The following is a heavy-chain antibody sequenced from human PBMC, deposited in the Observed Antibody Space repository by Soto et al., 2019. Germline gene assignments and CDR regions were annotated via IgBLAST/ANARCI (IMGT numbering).Heavy chain of an antibody. D-gene: IGHD4-17*01. CDR2: IIPIFGTA. CDR1: GGTFSSYA. Sequence: QVQLVQSGAEVQKPGSSVKVSCKASGGTFSSYAISWVRQAPGQGLEWMGGIIPIFGTANYAQKFQGRVTITADESTSTAYMELSSLRSEDTAVYYCARDASYYGGKGVEYYYYGMDVWGQGTTVTVSS. V-gene: IGHV1-69*01. CDR3: ARDASYYGGKGVEYYYYGMDV. J-gene: IGHJ6*02.